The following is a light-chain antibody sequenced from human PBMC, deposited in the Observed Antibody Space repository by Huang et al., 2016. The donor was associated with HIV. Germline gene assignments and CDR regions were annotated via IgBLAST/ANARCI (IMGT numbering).Light chain of an antibody. CDR3: HQYNNGLLS. CDR2: GSS. Sequence: EIVMTQPPATLSVSPGERGTLSCRANRSVNTNLAWYQKRPGQAPRLLINGSSTRAPGIPARFSGSGSGTDFSLPISSLQSEDFALYYCHQYNNGLLSFGGGTRVDI. V-gene: IGKV3-15*01. CDR1: RSVNTN. J-gene: IGKJ4*01.